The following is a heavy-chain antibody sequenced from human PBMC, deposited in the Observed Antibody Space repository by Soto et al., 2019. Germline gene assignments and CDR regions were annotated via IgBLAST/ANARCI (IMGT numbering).Heavy chain of an antibody. V-gene: IGHV3-21*01. J-gene: IGHJ5*02. CDR3: ARDHSSWYFRLRFDP. D-gene: IGHD6-13*01. CDR2: ISSSSSYI. Sequence: PGGSLRLSCAASGFTFSSYSMNWVRQAPGKGLEWVSSISSSSSYIYYADSVKGRFTISRDNAKNSLYLQMNSLRAEDTAVYYCARDHSSWYFRLRFDPWGQGTLVTVSS. CDR1: GFTFSSYS.